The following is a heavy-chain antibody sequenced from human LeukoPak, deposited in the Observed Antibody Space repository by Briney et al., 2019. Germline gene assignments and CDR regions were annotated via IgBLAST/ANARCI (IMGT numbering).Heavy chain of an antibody. CDR3: ARQWLVFRSFDY. V-gene: IGHV4-39*01. J-gene: IGHJ4*02. CDR2: INHSGST. CDR1: GGSISSGDYY. Sequence: SETLSLTCTVSGGSISSGDYYWSWIRQPPGKGLEWIGEINHSGSTNYNPSLKSRVTISVDTSKNQFSLKLSSVTAADTAVYYCARQWLVFRSFDYWGQGTLVTVSS. D-gene: IGHD6-19*01.